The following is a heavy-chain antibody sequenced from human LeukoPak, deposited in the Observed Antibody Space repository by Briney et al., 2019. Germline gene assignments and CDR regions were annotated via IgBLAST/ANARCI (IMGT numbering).Heavy chain of an antibody. CDR2: IYTSGST. V-gene: IGHV4-4*02. CDR3: ARDLWFGEFDLYNWFDP. D-gene: IGHD3-10*01. Sequence: PSGTLSLTCAVSGDSISSSNWWSWVRQPPGKGLEWIGRIYTSGSTNYNPSLKSRVTISVDTSKNQFSLKLSSVTAADTAVYYCARDLWFGEFDLYNWFDPWGQGTLVTVSS. CDR1: GDSISSSNW. J-gene: IGHJ5*02.